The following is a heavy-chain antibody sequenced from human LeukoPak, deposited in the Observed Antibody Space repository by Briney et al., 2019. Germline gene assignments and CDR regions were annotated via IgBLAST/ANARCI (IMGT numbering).Heavy chain of an antibody. Sequence: PSETLSLTCAVYGGSFSGYYWSWIRQPPGKGLEWIGEINHSGSTNYNPSLKSRVTISVDTSKNQFSLKLISVTAADTAVYYCARERVVPGYYYYYMDVWGKGTTVTVSS. CDR1: GGSFSGYY. J-gene: IGHJ6*03. D-gene: IGHD2-2*01. CDR2: INHSGST. V-gene: IGHV4-34*01. CDR3: ARERVVPGYYYYYMDV.